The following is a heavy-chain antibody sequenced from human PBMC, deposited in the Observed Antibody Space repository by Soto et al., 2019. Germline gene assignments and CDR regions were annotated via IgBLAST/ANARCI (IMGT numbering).Heavy chain of an antibody. CDR2: ISHGEST. D-gene: IGHD3-9*01. Sequence: SEPLSLTLAVSGASFSRRNSCGNWWSWGRQPPGKGLEWIGEISHGESTNYHPSLKSRVTISLDKSNNQLPLTRNSVTAADTAVYFCVSSYETDDYYYDFWGQGTLVTVSS. V-gene: IGHV4-4*02. J-gene: IGHJ4*02. CDR1: GASFSRRNSCGNW. CDR3: VSSYETDDYYYDF.